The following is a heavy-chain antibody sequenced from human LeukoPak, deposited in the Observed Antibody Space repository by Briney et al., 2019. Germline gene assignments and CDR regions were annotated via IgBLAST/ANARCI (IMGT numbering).Heavy chain of an antibody. V-gene: IGHV1-2*02. CDR2: INPNSGGT. D-gene: IGHD5-12*01. CDR1: GYSFTDYY. J-gene: IGHJ3*01. CDR3: ALWEIVHYAFDF. Sequence: ASVKVSCKASGYSFTDYYTHWVRQAPGQGLEWMGWINPNSGGTNYAQKFQGRVTMTRDTSISTAYMELNRLRSDDTAVYYCALWEIVHYAFDFWGQGTMVTVSS.